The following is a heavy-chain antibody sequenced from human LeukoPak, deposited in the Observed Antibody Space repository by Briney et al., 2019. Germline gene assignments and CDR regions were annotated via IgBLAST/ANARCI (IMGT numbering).Heavy chain of an antibody. CDR3: IRSGGNGDWGY. Sequence: PAGGSLRLSCAASGFTFSSYGMHWVRQAPGKGLEWVAVIWYDGSNKYYTDSVKGRFTISRDNSKNTLYLQMNSLRAEDTAVYYCIRSGGNGDWGYWGQGTLVTVSS. CDR2: IWYDGSNK. D-gene: IGHD4-23*01. J-gene: IGHJ4*02. V-gene: IGHV3-33*01. CDR1: GFTFSSYG.